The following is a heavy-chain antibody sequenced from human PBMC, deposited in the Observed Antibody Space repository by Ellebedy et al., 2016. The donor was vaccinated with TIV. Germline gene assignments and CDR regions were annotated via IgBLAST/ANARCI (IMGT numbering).Heavy chain of an antibody. D-gene: IGHD3-22*01. CDR1: GDSISGSSYY. CDR2: IYYRGST. V-gene: IGHV4-39*01. CDR3: ARGCYYDSSGYYWQGIDY. J-gene: IGHJ4*02. Sequence: MPGGSLRLSCTVSGDSISGSSYYWGWIRQPPGKGLEWIGSIYYRGSTYYNPSLKSRVTISVDTSKNQFSLKLSSVTAADTAVYYCARGCYYDSSGYYWQGIDYWGQGTLVTVSS.